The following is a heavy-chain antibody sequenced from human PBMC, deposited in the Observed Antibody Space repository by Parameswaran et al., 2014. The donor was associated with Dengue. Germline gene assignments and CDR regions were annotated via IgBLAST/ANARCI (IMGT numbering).Heavy chain of an antibody. Sequence: SETLSLTCAVYGGSFSGYYWSWIRQPPGKGLEWIGEINHSGSTNYNPSLKSRVTISVDTSKNQFSLKLSSVTAADTAVYYCARGWSSWYPTYGMDVWGQGTTVTVSS. V-gene: IGHV4-34*01. CDR1: GGSFSGYY. J-gene: IGHJ6*02. CDR2: INHSGST. D-gene: IGHD6-13*01. CDR3: ARGWSSWYPTYGMDV.